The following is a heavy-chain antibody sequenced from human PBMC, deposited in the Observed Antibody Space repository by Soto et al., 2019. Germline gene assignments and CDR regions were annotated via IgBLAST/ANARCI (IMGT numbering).Heavy chain of an antibody. J-gene: IGHJ6*02. CDR1: GFTFSSYG. CDR3: ARDRPSRYSGSYYYYYGMDV. CDR2: IWYDGSNK. D-gene: IGHD1-26*01. V-gene: IGHV3-33*01. Sequence: GGSLRLSCAASGFTFSSYGMHWVRQAPGKGLEWVAVIWYDGSNKYYADSVKGRFTISRDNSKNTLYLQMNSLRAEDTAVYYCARDRPSRYSGSYYYYYGMDVWGQGTTVTVSS.